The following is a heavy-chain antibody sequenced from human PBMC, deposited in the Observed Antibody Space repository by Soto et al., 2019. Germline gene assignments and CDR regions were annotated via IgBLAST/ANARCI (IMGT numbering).Heavy chain of an antibody. Sequence: GESLKISCKGSGYSFTSYWIGWVRQMPGKGLEWMGIIYPGDSDTTYSPSFQGQVTISADKSISTAYLQWSSLKASDTAMYYCARLHRIAVAGNPHFDYWGQGTLVTVSS. CDR3: ARLHRIAVAGNPHFDY. CDR1: GYSFTSYW. CDR2: IYPGDSDT. J-gene: IGHJ4*02. D-gene: IGHD6-19*01. V-gene: IGHV5-51*01.